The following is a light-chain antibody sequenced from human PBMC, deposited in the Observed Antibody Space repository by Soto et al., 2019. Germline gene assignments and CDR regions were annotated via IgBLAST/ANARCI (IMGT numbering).Light chain of an antibody. CDR1: SSDIGHYNF. J-gene: IGLJ1*01. V-gene: IGLV2-14*03. CDR2: GVT. CDR3: RSYTTTNSLV. Sequence: QSALAQPASVSGSPGQSITISCTGSSSDIGHYNFVSWYQQHPGRAPKLLIFGVTNRPSGISDRFSGSKSGATASLTISGLQADDEADYYCRSYTTTNSLVFGTGTKLTVL.